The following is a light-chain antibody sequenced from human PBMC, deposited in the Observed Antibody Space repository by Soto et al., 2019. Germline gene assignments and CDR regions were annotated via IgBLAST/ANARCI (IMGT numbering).Light chain of an antibody. CDR1: QSVRSN. CDR3: QHYNNWPPWT. CDR2: GAS. V-gene: IGKV3-15*01. Sequence: EIVMTQSPATLSLSPGEGATLSCRASQSVRSNLVWYQQRPGQAPRLLIYGASSRATGVPARFSGSGSGTEFTLTISSLQSEDFAVYYCQHYNNWPPWTFGQGTKVDIK. J-gene: IGKJ1*01.